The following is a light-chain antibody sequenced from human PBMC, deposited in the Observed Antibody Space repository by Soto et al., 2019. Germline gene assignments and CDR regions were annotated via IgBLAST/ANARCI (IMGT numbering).Light chain of an antibody. CDR1: QSINSNY. CDR2: DTS. J-gene: IGKJ5*01. CDR3: QQYVSSPT. V-gene: IGKV3D-20*01. Sequence: EIVLTQSPATLSLSPGERATLSCGASQSINSNYLAWYQQKPGLAPRLVIYDTSRRAPGIPDRLTGSGSGTDFTLTISRLEPEDSAIYYCQQYVSSPTFGQGTRLEI.